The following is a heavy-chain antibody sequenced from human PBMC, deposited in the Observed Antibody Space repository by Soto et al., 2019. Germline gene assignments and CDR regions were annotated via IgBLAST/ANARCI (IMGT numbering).Heavy chain of an antibody. CDR1: GDSVSSNSAA. V-gene: IGHV6-1*01. CDR3: ARESLGSGWYPYYYYGMDV. CDR2: TYYRSKWYN. D-gene: IGHD6-19*01. J-gene: IGHJ6*02. Sequence: SQTLSLTCAISGDSVSSNSAAWNWIRQSPSRGLEWLGRTYYRSKWYNDYAVSVKSRITINPDTSKNQFSLQLNSVTPEDTAVYYCARESLGSGWYPYYYYGMDVWGQGTTVTVS.